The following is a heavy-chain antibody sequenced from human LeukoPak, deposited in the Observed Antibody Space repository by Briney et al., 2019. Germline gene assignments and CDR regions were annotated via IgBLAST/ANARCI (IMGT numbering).Heavy chain of an antibody. D-gene: IGHD3-22*01. J-gene: IGHJ3*02. Sequence: GGSLRLSCAASGFTFSSYWMSWVRQAPGKGLGWVANIKQDGSENSYEASVKGRFTISRDNAKNSLYLQMNSLRAEDTAVYYCARGGNKDSITMIVVANPHAFDIWGQGTMVTVSS. CDR1: GFTFSSYW. V-gene: IGHV3-7*01. CDR2: IKQDGSEN. CDR3: ARGGNKDSITMIVVANPHAFDI.